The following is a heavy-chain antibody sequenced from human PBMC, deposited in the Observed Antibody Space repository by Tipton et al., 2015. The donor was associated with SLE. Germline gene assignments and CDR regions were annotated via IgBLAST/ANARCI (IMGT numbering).Heavy chain of an antibody. CDR1: GFTFSSYA. J-gene: IGHJ4*02. CDR2: ISGSGGST. D-gene: IGHD6-13*01. CDR3: SLTRQQLVHYFDY. Sequence: GSLRLSCAASGFTFSSYAMSWVRQAPGKGLEWVSAISGSGGSTYYADSVKGRFTISRDNSKNTLYLQMNSLRAEDTAVYYCSLTRQQLVHYFDYWGQGTLVTVSS. V-gene: IGHV3-23*01.